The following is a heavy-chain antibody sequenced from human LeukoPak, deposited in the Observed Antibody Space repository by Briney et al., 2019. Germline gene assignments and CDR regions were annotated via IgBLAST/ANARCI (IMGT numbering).Heavy chain of an antibody. CDR1: GFTFSSYT. J-gene: IGHJ6*04. D-gene: IGHD3-10*02. V-gene: IGHV3-21*01. CDR3: AELGITMIGGV. CDR2: ISSSSRDI. Sequence: GGSLRLSCAASGFTFSSYTMNWVRQAPGKGLEWVAAISSSSRDIFYADSVKGRFTISRDNAKNSLYLQMNSLRAEDTAVYYCAELGITMIGGVLGKGTTVTISS.